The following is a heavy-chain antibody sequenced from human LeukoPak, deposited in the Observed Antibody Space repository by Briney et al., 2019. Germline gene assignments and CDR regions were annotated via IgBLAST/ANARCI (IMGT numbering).Heavy chain of an antibody. V-gene: IGHV4-59*08. J-gene: IGHJ4*02. CDR3: ARHRYPDY. CDR2: VYSSGST. Sequence: SETLSLTCTVSGGSINRYYWSWIRQSPGKGLEWIGYVYSSGSTDYNPSLKSRVTISVDTSKNQSSLKLSSVTAADTAVYYCARHRYPDYWGQGTLVTVSS. D-gene: IGHD3-9*01. CDR1: GGSINRYY.